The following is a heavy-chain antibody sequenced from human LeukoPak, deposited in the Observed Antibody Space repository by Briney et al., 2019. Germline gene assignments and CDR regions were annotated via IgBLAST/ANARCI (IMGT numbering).Heavy chain of an antibody. J-gene: IGHJ3*02. D-gene: IGHD6-13*01. Sequence: GGSLRLSCAASGFTFSSYWMSWVRQAPGKGLEWVANIKQDGSEKYYVDSVKGRFTISRDNAKNSLYLQMNSLRAEDTAVYYCARDRYAYSSSWYDAFDIWGQGTMVTVSS. CDR3: ARDRYAYSSSWYDAFDI. CDR1: GFTFSSYW. CDR2: IKQDGSEK. V-gene: IGHV3-7*01.